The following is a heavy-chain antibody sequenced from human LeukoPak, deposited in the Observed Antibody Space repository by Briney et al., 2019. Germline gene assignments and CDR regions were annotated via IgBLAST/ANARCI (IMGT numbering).Heavy chain of an antibody. J-gene: IGHJ4*02. Sequence: GGSLRLSCAVSGFTFRYDWMSWVRQAPGKGLEWVANIKEDGSEKYYVDSVKGRFTISRDNAKRSLYLQMNSLSAEDTAVYYCASRNLFEYWGQGTLVTVSS. V-gene: IGHV3-7*01. D-gene: IGHD1-14*01. CDR3: ASRNLFEY. CDR2: IKEDGSEK. CDR1: GFTFRYDW.